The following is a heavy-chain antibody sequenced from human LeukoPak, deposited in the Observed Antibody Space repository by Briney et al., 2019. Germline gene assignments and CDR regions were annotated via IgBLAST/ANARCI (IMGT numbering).Heavy chain of an antibody. Sequence: ASVNVSCKASGYTFTGYYMHWARQAPGQGLEWMGIIHPSGGNTNYAQKLQGRVAMTRDTSTSTVYMELSSLRSEDTAIYYCARDCSSTRCQGPVFDNWGQGTLVTVSS. J-gene: IGHJ4*02. CDR1: GYTFTGYY. V-gene: IGHV1-46*01. CDR3: ARDCSSTRCQGPVFDN. CDR2: IHPSGGNT. D-gene: IGHD2-2*01.